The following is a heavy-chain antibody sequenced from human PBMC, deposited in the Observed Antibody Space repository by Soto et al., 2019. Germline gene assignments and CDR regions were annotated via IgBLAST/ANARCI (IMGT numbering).Heavy chain of an antibody. V-gene: IGHV1-69*13. CDR1: GGTFSSYA. CDR2: IIPIFGTA. Sequence: GASLKVSCKASGGTFSSYAISWVRQAPGQGLEWMGGIIPIFGTANYAQKFQGRVTIIADESTSTAYMELSSLRSEDTAVYYCAADVGGYIYGLGKYWGQGTLVTISS. J-gene: IGHJ4*02. D-gene: IGHD5-18*01. CDR3: AADVGGYIYGLGKY.